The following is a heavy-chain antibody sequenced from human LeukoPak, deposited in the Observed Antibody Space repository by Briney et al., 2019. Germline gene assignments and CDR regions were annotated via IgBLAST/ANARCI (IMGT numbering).Heavy chain of an antibody. CDR3: AKDALSYYYDTSGYPAEFDY. Sequence: GGSLRLSCAASGFTFSSYGMHWVRQAPGKGLEWVAFIRYDGNHKYYADSVKGRFTISRDNSKNTLYLQMNSLRAEDTAVYYCAKDALSYYYDTSGYPAEFDYLGQGTLVTVSS. CDR1: GFTFSSYG. D-gene: IGHD3-22*01. CDR2: IRYDGNHK. J-gene: IGHJ4*02. V-gene: IGHV3-30*02.